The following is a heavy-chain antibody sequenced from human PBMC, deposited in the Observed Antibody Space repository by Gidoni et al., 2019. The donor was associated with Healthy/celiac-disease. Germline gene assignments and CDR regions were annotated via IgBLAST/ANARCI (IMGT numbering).Heavy chain of an antibody. V-gene: IGHV1-2*04. Sequence: VQLVPSGAEVKKPGASVTVSCKASGSPFTGYYMHWVRQAPGQGREWMGWIKTNSGGTNDAQKFQGWVTMTRETSISTADMELSRLRADETAGYYWARETPGVTGTTGWFDPWGQGTLVTVSS. CDR3: ARETPGVTGTTGWFDP. CDR2: IKTNSGGT. D-gene: IGHD1-20*01. J-gene: IGHJ5*02. CDR1: GSPFTGYY.